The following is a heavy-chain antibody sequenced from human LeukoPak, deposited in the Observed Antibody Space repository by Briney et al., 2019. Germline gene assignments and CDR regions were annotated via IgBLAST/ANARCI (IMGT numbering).Heavy chain of an antibody. CDR2: VNKDGSEK. V-gene: IGHV3-7*01. CDR3: ARGPSVQIDY. D-gene: IGHD1-1*01. Sequence: PGGSLRLSCAASGFILSNHWMTWVRQAPGKGPEWVANVNKDGSEKYYVDSVKGRFTISRDNAKNSLYLQMNSLRAEDTAVYYCARGPSVQIDYWGQGTLVTVSS. J-gene: IGHJ4*02. CDR1: GFILSNHW.